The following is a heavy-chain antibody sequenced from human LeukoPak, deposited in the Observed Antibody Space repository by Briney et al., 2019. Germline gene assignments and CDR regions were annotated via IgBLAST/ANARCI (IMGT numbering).Heavy chain of an antibody. CDR3: ARSAFTVVRGVDY. CDR2: IYHSGDA. CDR1: GGSISSGGHY. V-gene: IGHV4-31*03. J-gene: IGHJ4*02. Sequence: DPSETLSLTCTVSGGSISSGGHYWSWIRQHPGKGLEWLGYIYHSGDAYYNPSLKSRVTISVDTSKNQFSLKLTSVTAADTAVYYCARSAFTVVRGVDYWGQGTLVIVSS. D-gene: IGHD3-10*01.